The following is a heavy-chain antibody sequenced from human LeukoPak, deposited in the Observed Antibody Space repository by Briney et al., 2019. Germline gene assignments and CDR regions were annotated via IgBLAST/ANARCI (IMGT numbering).Heavy chain of an antibody. CDR3: ARDRTDAFDI. CDR2: IYSGGST. Sequence: PGGSLRLSCAASGFTVSSDYMSWVRQAPGKGLEWVSVIYSGGSTYYAASVEGRFTISRDNSKNTLYLQMNSLRGEDTAVYYCARDRTDAFDIWGQGTMVTVSS. CDR1: GFTVSSDY. J-gene: IGHJ3*02. V-gene: IGHV3-66*02.